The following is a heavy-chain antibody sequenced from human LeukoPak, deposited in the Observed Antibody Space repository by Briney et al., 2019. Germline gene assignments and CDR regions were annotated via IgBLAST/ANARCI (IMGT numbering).Heavy chain of an antibody. CDR1: GYTFTSYG. D-gene: IGHD3-10*01. CDR3: LRGRGGVLWFGELSYMDV. Sequence: ASVKVSCKASGYTFTSYGISWVRQAPGQGLEWMGWISAYNGNTNYAQKLQGRVTMTTDTSTSTAYMALRSLSYDDTAVVFWLRGRGGVLWFGELSYMDVWGKGTTVTISS. CDR2: ISAYNGNT. V-gene: IGHV1-18*01. J-gene: IGHJ6*03.